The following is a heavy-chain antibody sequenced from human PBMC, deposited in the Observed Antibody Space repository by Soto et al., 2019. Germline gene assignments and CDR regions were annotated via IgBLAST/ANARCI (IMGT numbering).Heavy chain of an antibody. Sequence: GGSLRLSCAASGFTFSSYWMSWVRQAPGKGLEWVANIKQDGSEKYYVDSVKGRFTITRDNAKTSLYLQMNSLRAEDTAVYYCERWDTAMVRGGDFDYWGQGTLVTVSS. J-gene: IGHJ4*02. D-gene: IGHD5-18*01. CDR2: IKQDGSEK. CDR3: ERWDTAMVRGGDFDY. V-gene: IGHV3-7*01. CDR1: GFTFSSYW.